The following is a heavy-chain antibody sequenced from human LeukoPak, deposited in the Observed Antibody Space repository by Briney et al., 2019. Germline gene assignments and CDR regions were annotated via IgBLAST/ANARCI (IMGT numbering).Heavy chain of an antibody. CDR2: ISSSSSYI. CDR3: ARDRIHPDSPGIAAAPRAWFDP. CDR1: GFTFSSYS. Sequence: GGSLRLSCAASGFTFSSYSMNWVRQAPGKGLEWVSSISSSSSYIYYADSVKGRFTIARDNAKNSLYLQMNSLRAEDTAVYYCARDRIHPDSPGIAAAPRAWFDPWGQGTLVTVSS. D-gene: IGHD6-13*01. V-gene: IGHV3-21*04. J-gene: IGHJ5*02.